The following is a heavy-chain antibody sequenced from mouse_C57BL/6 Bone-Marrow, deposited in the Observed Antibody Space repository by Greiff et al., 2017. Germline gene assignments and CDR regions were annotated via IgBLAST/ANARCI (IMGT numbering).Heavy chain of an antibody. CDR3: GGWYYFDY. J-gene: IGHJ2*01. CDR2: INPSSGYT. CDR1: GYTFTSYW. V-gene: IGHV1-7*01. Sequence: QLQESGAELAKPGASVKLFCKASGYTFTSYWMHWVKQRPGQGLEWIGYINPSSGYTKYNQKFKDKATLTADKSSSTAYMQLSSLTYEDSAVYYCGGWYYFDYWGQGTTLTVSS.